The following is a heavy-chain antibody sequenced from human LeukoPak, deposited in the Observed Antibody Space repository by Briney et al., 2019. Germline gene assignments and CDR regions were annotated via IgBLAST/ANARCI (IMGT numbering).Heavy chain of an antibody. Sequence: PSETLSLTCTVSGGSINSGDYYWSWIRQPAGKGLEWIGRISTSGSTNYNPSLKSRVTMSVDTSKNQLSLMLSSVTAADTAVYYCTRDSSWYDWFYDYWGQGTLVTVS. D-gene: IGHD5-12*01. CDR1: GGSINSGDYY. CDR3: TRDSSWYDWFYDY. CDR2: ISTSGST. J-gene: IGHJ4*02. V-gene: IGHV4-61*02.